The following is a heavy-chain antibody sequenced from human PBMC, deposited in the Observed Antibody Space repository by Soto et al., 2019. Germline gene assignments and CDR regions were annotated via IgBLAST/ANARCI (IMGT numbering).Heavy chain of an antibody. V-gene: IGHV1-69*08. CDR3: AREDRDRETGLVPAAIDGRGV. Sequence: QVQLVQSGAEVKKPGSSVKVSCKASGGTFSRYSFTWVRQAPGHGLEWMGRIMPVFGIASYAQKFQGRVTITADESTSTAFMELSSLRSEDTAVYYCAREDRDRETGLVPAAIDGRGVWGQGTTVTVSS. CDR2: IMPVFGIA. D-gene: IGHD2-2*01. CDR1: GGTFSRYS. J-gene: IGHJ6*02.